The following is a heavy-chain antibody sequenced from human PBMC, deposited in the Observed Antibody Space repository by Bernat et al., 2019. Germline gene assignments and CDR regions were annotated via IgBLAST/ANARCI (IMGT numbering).Heavy chain of an antibody. J-gene: IGHJ1*01. CDR3: ARIRSSKSSYYCMDG. D-gene: IGHD6-6*01. Sequence: EVLLLESGGDLVQPGGSLRLSCAASGFTFSSYAMSWVRQAPGKGLEWVSFISGDGDYTYYADSVKGRFTISRDNSKNTLFLQMNSLRAEDTAVYYCARIRSSKSSYYCMDGWGQGTLVTVSS. CDR2: ISGDGDYT. CDR1: GFTFSSYA. V-gene: IGHV3-23*01.